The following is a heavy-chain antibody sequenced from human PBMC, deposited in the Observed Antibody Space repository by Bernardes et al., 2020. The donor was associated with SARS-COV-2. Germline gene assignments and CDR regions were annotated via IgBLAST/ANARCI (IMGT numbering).Heavy chain of an antibody. D-gene: IGHD1-26*01. CDR1: GYTLNSYG. CDR3: ARDFLPVGLRTVIASKGLDP. CDR2: INVYNGQK. J-gene: IGHJ5*02. V-gene: IGHV1-18*01. Sequence: ASVKVSCKASGYTLNSYGFHWVRQAPGQGLEWLGWINVYNGQKNYAQKFQGRVTMTADKSTTTAYMELRSLRYDDTAVYFCARDFLPVGLRTVIASKGLDPWGQGTLVTVSS.